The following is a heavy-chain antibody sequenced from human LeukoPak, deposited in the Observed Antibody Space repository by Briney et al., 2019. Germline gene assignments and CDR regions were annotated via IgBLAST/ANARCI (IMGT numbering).Heavy chain of an antibody. J-gene: IGHJ6*03. CDR2: ISTSSSYI. D-gene: IGHD6-13*01. V-gene: IGHV3-21*01. CDR1: GFTFSSYG. Sequence: GGSLRLSCAASGFTFSSYGMSWVRQAPGKGLEWVSSISTSSSYIYYADSVKGRFTISRDNAKNSLYLQMNSLRAEDTAVYYCAKDATPALGTVYMDVWGKGTTVTISS. CDR3: AKDATPALGTVYMDV.